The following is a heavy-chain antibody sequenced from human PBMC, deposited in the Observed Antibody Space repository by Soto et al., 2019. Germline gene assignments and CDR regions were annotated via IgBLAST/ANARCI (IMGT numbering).Heavy chain of an antibody. D-gene: IGHD5-18*01. CDR1: GGTFSTYT. CDR2: ITPILRET. V-gene: IGHV1-69*06. CDR3: GRVPRYSFPTSDSLDQ. J-gene: IGHJ4*02. Sequence: QVHLVQSGTEVRKPGSSVTVSCKVSGGTFSTYTISWVRQAPGQGLQWMGGITPILRETTYAQNFQGRVFITVDISATTAYMELSDLTSEDTAMYYCGRVPRYSFPTSDSLDQWGQGTRVTVSS.